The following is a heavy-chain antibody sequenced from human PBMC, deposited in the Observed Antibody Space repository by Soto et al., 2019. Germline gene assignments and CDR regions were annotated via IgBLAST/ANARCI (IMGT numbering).Heavy chain of an antibody. J-gene: IGHJ6*03. CDR2: IYYSGST. Sequence: QVQLQESGPGLVRPSQTLSLTCAVSGGSLSSGNFYWNWIRQHPGKGLEWIGYIYYSGSTYYNPSLNCRVTIAVDTSNIQFSLKLGSVTAADTAVYYCAREVPAAMGGVPYYYMDVWGKGTTVTVSS. D-gene: IGHD2-2*01. CDR1: GGSLSSGNFY. V-gene: IGHV4-31*11. CDR3: AREVPAAMGGVPYYYMDV.